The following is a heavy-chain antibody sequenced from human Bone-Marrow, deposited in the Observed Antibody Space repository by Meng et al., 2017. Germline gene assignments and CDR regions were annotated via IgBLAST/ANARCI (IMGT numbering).Heavy chain of an antibody. CDR1: GFTFSSYA. D-gene: IGHD5-24*01. V-gene: IGHV3-30*01. CDR2: ISYDGSNK. Sequence: GESLKISCAASGFTFSSYAMHWVRQAPGKGLEWVAVISYDGSNKYYADSVKGRFTISRDNSKNTLYLQMNSLRAEDTAVYYCTRGTGYIFIGRGYWGQGTLVTVSS. J-gene: IGHJ4*02. CDR3: TRGTGYIFIGRGY.